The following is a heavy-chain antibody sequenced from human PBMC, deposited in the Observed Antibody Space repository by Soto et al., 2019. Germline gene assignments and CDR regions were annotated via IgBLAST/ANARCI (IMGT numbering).Heavy chain of an antibody. J-gene: IGHJ4*02. Sequence: GGSLRLSCAASGFTFSSYAMSWVRQAPGKGLEWVSAISGSGGSTYYADSVKGRFTISRDNSKNTLYLQMNSLRAEDTAVYYCAKASYDYVWGSYPNPDYWGQGTLVTVSS. D-gene: IGHD3-16*02. V-gene: IGHV3-23*01. CDR1: GFTFSSYA. CDR3: AKASYDYVWGSYPNPDY. CDR2: ISGSGGST.